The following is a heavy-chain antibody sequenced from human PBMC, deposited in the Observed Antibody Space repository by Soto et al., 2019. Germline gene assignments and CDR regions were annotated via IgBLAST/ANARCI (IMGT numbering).Heavy chain of an antibody. V-gene: IGHV3-7*01. CDR3: ARVYRPAGTSRLDFGPIYFQH. D-gene: IGHD3-10*01. Sequence: GGSLRLSCAASGFTFSSYWMSWVRQAPGKGLEWVANIKQDGSEKYYVDSVKGRFTISRDNAKNSLYLQMNSLRAEDTAVYYCARVYRPAGTSRLDFGPIYFQHWGQGTLVTVSS. J-gene: IGHJ1*01. CDR2: IKQDGSEK. CDR1: GFTFSSYW.